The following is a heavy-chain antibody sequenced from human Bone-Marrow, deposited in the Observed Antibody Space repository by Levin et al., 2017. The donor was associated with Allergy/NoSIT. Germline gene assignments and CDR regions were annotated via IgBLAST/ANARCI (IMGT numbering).Heavy chain of an antibody. V-gene: IGHV3-30*03. CDR1: GFTFRSHG. CDR2: ISYDGSFQ. Sequence: LSLTCATSGFTFRSHGIHWVRQAPGKGLEWVTVISYDGSFQYYGDSLKGRVTTSRDNSKDTVYLQIDSLRPEDTAVYFCARDQFSGAAGTFFGIDFWGQGTLVTVSS. CDR3: ARDQFSGAAGTFFGIDF. J-gene: IGHJ4*02. D-gene: IGHD6-13*01.